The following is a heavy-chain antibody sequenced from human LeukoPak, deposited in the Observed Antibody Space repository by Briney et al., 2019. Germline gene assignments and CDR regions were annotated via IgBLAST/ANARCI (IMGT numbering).Heavy chain of an antibody. CDR1: GGSISSYY. CDR2: IYTSGST. J-gene: IGHJ4*02. CDR3: ASSPLYDFWSGYSDY. Sequence: SETLSLTCTVSGGSISSYYWSWIRQPPGKGLEWIGYIYTSGSTNYNPSLKSRVTTSVDTSKNQFSLKLSSVTAADTAAYYCASSPLYDFWSGYSDYWGQGTLVTVSS. V-gene: IGHV4-4*09. D-gene: IGHD3-3*01.